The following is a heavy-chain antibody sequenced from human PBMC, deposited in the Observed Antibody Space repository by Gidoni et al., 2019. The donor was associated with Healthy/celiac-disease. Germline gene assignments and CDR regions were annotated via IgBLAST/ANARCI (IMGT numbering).Heavy chain of an antibody. CDR2: SSWKSGSI. Sequence: EVQLVESGGGLVQTGRSLRLSCAASGFTFDDYAMHWVRQAPGKGREWVSCSSWKSGSIGYADSVKGRFTISRDNAKNSLYLQMNSLRAEDTALYYCAKASHFGASYYFDYWGQGTLVTVSS. D-gene: IGHD1-26*01. V-gene: IGHV3-9*01. CDR1: GFTFDDYA. J-gene: IGHJ4*02. CDR3: AKASHFGASYYFDY.